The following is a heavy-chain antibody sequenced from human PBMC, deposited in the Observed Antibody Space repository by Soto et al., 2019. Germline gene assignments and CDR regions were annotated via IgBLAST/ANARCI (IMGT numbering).Heavy chain of an antibody. CDR2: INAGNGNT. Sequence: QVQLVQSGAEVKKPGASVKVSCKASGYTFTNYAIHWVRQVPGQRPEWMGWINAGNGNTKYSQKFQGRVTITRDTSASTAYMELSSLRSEDTAVYYCARGLNGYLHYFDYWGQGTLVTVSS. V-gene: IGHV1-3*01. D-gene: IGHD5-18*01. CDR1: GYTFTNYA. CDR3: ARGLNGYLHYFDY. J-gene: IGHJ4*02.